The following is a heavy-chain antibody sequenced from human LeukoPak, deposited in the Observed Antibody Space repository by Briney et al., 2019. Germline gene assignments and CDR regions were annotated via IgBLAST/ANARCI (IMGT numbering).Heavy chain of an antibody. J-gene: IGHJ6*02. CDR1: GGSISSYNYY. D-gene: IGHD2-15*01. V-gene: IGHV4-39*07. CDR3: ARGGYCSGGSCLFYYYYGMDV. CDR2: VFNTGST. Sequence: PSETLSLTCTVSGGSISSYNYYWGWIRQSPGKGLEWIGSVFNTGSTYYNPSLMRRITVSVDASKNQFSLKLSSVTAADTAVYYCARGGYCSGGSCLFYYYYGMDVWGQGTTVTVSS.